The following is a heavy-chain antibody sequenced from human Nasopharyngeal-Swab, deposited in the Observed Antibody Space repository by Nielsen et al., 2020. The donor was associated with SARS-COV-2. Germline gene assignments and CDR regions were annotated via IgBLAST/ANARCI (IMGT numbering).Heavy chain of an antibody. Sequence: VGQAPGKGLEWVSAISGSGGSTYYADSVKGRFTISRDNSKNTLYLQMNSLRAEDTAVYYCAKDKPVVPAAFVPNAFDIWGQGTMVTVSS. CDR3: AKDKPVVPAAFVPNAFDI. J-gene: IGHJ3*02. CDR2: ISGSGGST. V-gene: IGHV3-23*01. D-gene: IGHD2-2*01.